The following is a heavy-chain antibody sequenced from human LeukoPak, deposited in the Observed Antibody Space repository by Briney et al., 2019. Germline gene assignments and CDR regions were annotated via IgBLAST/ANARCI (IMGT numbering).Heavy chain of an antibody. V-gene: IGHV3-48*02. CDR1: GFTFSSYS. CDR3: ARLAGYYDILTGYYVSEYFQH. J-gene: IGHJ1*01. Sequence: GGSLRLSCAASGFTFSSYSMNCVRQAPGKGLEWVSYISSSSSTIYYADSVKGRFTISRDNAKNSLYLQMNSLRDEDTAVYYCARLAGYYDILTGYYVSEYFQHWGQGTLVTVSS. CDR2: ISSSSSTI. D-gene: IGHD3-9*01.